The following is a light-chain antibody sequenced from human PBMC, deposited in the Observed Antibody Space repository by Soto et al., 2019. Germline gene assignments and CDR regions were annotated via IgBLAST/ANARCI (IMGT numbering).Light chain of an antibody. V-gene: IGKV3-20*01. CDR3: QHYDGSLT. J-gene: IGKJ4*01. CDR1: QTISSSY. CDR2: AAS. Sequence: EIVLTQSPHTLSLSPGERASLSCRTSQTISSSYFAWYQQKPGQSPRLLVYAASIRAPGIPDRFSGSGSGAYFTLTISRLEPADFAVYYCQHYDGSLTFGGGTRVEIK.